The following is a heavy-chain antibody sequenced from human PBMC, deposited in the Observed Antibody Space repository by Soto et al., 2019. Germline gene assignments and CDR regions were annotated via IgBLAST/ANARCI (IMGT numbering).Heavy chain of an antibody. CDR3: ARAIAVAGTSPYYYYGMDV. J-gene: IGHJ6*02. Sequence: PSETLSLTCAVYGGSFSGHYWSWIRQPPGKGLEWIGEINHSGSTNYNPSLKSRVTISVDTSKNQFSLKLSSVTAADTAVYYCARAIAVAGTSPYYYYGMDVWGQGTTVTVSS. V-gene: IGHV4-34*01. D-gene: IGHD6-19*01. CDR1: GGSFSGHY. CDR2: INHSGST.